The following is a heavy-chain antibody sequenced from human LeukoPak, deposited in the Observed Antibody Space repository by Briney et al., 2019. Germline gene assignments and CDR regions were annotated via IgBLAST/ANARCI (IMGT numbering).Heavy chain of an antibody. Sequence: GGSLRLSCTVSGFTVSSNSMSWVRQAPGKGLEWVSFIYSDNTHYSDSVKGRFTISRDNSKNTLYLQMNSLRAEDTAVYYCAKEGVATTSYYYYYMDVWGKGTTVTISS. CDR2: IYSDNT. D-gene: IGHD5-12*01. CDR1: GFTVSSNS. CDR3: AKEGVATTSYYYYYMDV. J-gene: IGHJ6*03. V-gene: IGHV3-66*03.